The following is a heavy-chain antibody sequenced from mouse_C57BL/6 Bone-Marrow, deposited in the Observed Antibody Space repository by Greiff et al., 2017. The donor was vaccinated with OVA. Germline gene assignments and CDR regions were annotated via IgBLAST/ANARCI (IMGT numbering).Heavy chain of an antibody. D-gene: IGHD3-2*02. V-gene: IGHV1-81*01. CDR1: GYTFTSYG. Sequence: QVQLQQSGAELARPGASVKLSCKASGYTFTSYGISWVKQRPGQGLEWIGEIYPRSGNTYYNEKFQGKATLTADKSSSTAYMELRSLTSEDSAVYFGVDCSGYVPFADWGQGTLVTVSA. CDR2: IYPRSGNT. CDR3: VDCSGYVPFAD. J-gene: IGHJ3*01.